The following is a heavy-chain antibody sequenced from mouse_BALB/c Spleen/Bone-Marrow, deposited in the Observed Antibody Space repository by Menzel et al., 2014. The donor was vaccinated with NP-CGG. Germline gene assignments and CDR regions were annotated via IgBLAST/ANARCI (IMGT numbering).Heavy chain of an antibody. J-gene: IGHJ4*01. CDR2: IWAGGST. V-gene: IGHV2-9*02. Sequence: VQLQESGPGLVAPSQSLSITCTVSGFSLTSYGVHWVRQPPGKGLEWLRVIWAGGSTNYNSALMSRLRISKDNSKSQVFLKMSSLQTDDTAMYYCARDYYGSLYAMDYWGQGTSVTVSS. CDR1: GFSLTSYG. D-gene: IGHD1-1*01. CDR3: ARDYYGSLYAMDY.